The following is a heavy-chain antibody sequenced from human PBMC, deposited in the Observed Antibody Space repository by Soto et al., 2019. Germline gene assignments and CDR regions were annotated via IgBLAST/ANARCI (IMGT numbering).Heavy chain of an antibody. CDR3: ARESYGSGSYDGMDV. Sequence: SQTLSLTCVISGDSVSSNNAAWNWIRQSPSRGLEWLGRTYYRSKWYNDYAVSVESRIDINPDTSKNQFSLQPNSVSPEDTAMYYCARESYGSGSYDGMDVWGQGTTVTVSS. CDR2: TYYRSKWYN. J-gene: IGHJ6*02. CDR1: GDSVSSNNAA. V-gene: IGHV6-1*01. D-gene: IGHD3-10*01.